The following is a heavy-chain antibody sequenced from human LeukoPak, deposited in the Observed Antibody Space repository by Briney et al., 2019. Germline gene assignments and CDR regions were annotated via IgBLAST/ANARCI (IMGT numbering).Heavy chain of an antibody. V-gene: IGHV3-23*01. Sequence: GGSLGLSCAASGFTFSSYAMSWVRQAPGKGLEWVSAISGSGGSTYYADSVKGRFTISRDNSKNTLYLQMNSLRAEDTAVYYCAKGADFPYYDFWSGCDAFDIWGQGTMVTVSS. J-gene: IGHJ3*02. D-gene: IGHD3-3*01. CDR3: AKGADFPYYDFWSGCDAFDI. CDR1: GFTFSSYA. CDR2: ISGSGGST.